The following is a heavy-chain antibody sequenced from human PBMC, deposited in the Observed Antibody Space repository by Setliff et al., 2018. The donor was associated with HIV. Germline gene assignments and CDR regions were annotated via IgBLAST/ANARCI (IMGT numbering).Heavy chain of an antibody. CDR1: GGSVSSGSYY. CDR3: ARGDYYSYCMDV. V-gene: IGHV4-61*01. J-gene: IGHJ6*03. Sequence: LSLTCTVSGGSVSSGSYYWSWIRQPPGKGLEWIGYIYYSGSTNYNPSLKSRVTISVDTSKNQFSLKLSSVTAADTAVYYCARGDYYSYCMDVWGKGTTVTVSS. CDR2: IYYSGST.